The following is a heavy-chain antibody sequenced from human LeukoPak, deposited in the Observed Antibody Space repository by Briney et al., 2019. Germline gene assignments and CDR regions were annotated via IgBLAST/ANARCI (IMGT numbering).Heavy chain of an antibody. CDR2: LYSGSDT. Sequence: GGSLRLSCAASGFTVSTNYMNWVRQAPGKGLEWVSILYSGSDTYYADSVKGRFTISRDNARDSVYLQMKSLRAEDTAVYYCASAGPNYDSSGYVYWGQGTPVTVSS. J-gene: IGHJ4*02. CDR3: ASAGPNYDSSGYVY. V-gene: IGHV3-53*01. D-gene: IGHD3-22*01. CDR1: GFTVSTNY.